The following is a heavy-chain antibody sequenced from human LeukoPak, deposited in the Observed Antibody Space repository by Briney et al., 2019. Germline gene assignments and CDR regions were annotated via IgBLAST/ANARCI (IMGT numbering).Heavy chain of an antibody. Sequence: PGGSLRLSCAASGFTFSSSWMHWVRQVPGEGLVWVSRTSGDGTTTTYADSVKGRFTISRDNAKNTLYLQMNSLRAEDRAVYYCARGGSPFYWGQGSLVTVSS. CDR1: GFTFSSSW. V-gene: IGHV3-74*01. CDR2: TSGDGTTT. J-gene: IGHJ4*02. CDR3: ARGGSPFY. D-gene: IGHD3-10*01.